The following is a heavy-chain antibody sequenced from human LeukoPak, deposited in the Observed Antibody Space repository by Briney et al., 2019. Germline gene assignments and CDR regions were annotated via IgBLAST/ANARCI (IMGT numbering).Heavy chain of an antibody. CDR1: GGSISIYY. Sequence: SETLSLTCTVSGGSISIYYWSWIRQPPGKGLEWIGYFHYSGSTNYNPSLKSRVTISVDTSKNQIFLKLSSVTAADTAVYYCATHPPRYCTGGSCSDYWGQGTLVTVSS. CDR3: ATHPPRYCTGGSCSDY. V-gene: IGHV4-59*01. D-gene: IGHD2-15*01. J-gene: IGHJ4*02. CDR2: FHYSGST.